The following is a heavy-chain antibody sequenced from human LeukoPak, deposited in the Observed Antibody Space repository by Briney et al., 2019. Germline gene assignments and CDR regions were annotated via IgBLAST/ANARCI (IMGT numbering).Heavy chain of an antibody. CDR2: IFYSGST. Sequence: SETLSLACSVSSGSISSSIYYWGWIRQPPGKGLEWIGTIFYSGSTYYNPSLKSRVTISVDTSKNQFSLQLSSVTAADTAVYYCARQREGYDSPNDYWGQGTLVTVSP. V-gene: IGHV4-39*01. D-gene: IGHD3-3*01. CDR3: ARQREGYDSPNDY. J-gene: IGHJ4*02. CDR1: SGSISSSIYY.